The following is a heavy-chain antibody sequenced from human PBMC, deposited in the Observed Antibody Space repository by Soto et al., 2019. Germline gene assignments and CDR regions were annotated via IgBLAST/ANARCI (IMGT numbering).Heavy chain of an antibody. Sequence: GESLKISCRGSGYSFTSYWISWVRQMPGKGLEWMGRIDPSDSYTNSSPSFQGHVTISADKSISTAYLQWSSLKASDTAMYYCARLSSSPAFTTSSPYGMDVWGQGTTVTVSS. CDR2: IDPSDSYT. CDR3: ARLSSSPAFTTSSPYGMDV. D-gene: IGHD6-6*01. V-gene: IGHV5-10-1*01. J-gene: IGHJ6*02. CDR1: GYSFTSYW.